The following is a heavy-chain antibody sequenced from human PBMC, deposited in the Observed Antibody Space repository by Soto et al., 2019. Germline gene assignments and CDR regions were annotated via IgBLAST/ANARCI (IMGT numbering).Heavy chain of an antibody. Sequence: GGSLRLSCAASGFTFSSYAMSWVHQAPGKGLEWVSAISGSGGSTYYADSVKGRFTISRDNSKNTLYLQMNSLRAEDTAVYYCAKPRFLEWLSLRGYFDYWGQGTLVTVSS. J-gene: IGHJ4*02. D-gene: IGHD3-3*01. CDR3: AKPRFLEWLSLRGYFDY. V-gene: IGHV3-23*01. CDR2: ISGSGGST. CDR1: GFTFSSYA.